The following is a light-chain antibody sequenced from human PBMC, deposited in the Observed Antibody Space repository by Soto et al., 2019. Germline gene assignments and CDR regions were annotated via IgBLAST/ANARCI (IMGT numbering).Light chain of an antibody. Sequence: DIQITKSASTLSASVGDRVTITCRASQSISRWLSWYQQKPGKAPKLLIYDASSLQSGVPSRFSGSGSGTEFTLTISGLQSDDFATYYCQHYNTYPPWTFGQGTKVDIK. J-gene: IGKJ1*01. V-gene: IGKV1-5*01. CDR3: QHYNTYPPWT. CDR2: DAS. CDR1: QSISRW.